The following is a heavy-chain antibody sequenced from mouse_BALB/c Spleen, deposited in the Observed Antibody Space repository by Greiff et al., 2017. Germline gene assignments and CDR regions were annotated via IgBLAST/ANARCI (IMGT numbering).Heavy chain of an antibody. CDR1: GYSITSGYY. CDR2: ISYDGSN. Sequence: EVKLVESGPGLVKPSQSLSLTCSVTGYSITSGYYWNWIRQFPGNKLEWMGYISYDGSNNYNPSLKNRISITRDTSKNQFFLKLNSVTTEDTATYYCATGGYYWFAYWGQGTLVTVSA. CDR3: ATGGYYWFAY. D-gene: IGHD2-12*01. J-gene: IGHJ3*01. V-gene: IGHV3-6*02.